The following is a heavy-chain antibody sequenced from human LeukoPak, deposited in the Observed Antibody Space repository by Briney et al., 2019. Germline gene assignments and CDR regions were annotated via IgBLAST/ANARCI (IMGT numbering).Heavy chain of an antibody. V-gene: IGHV3-30*04. CDR3: AREKTGADTYSGSYFYLYYYYYYYMDV. CDR1: GFTFSRYA. J-gene: IGHJ6*03. Sequence: GGSLRLSCAASGFTFSRYAMHWVSQAPGKWLEWVAVISYDGSNKYYADCVKGRFTISRDNSKNTLYLQMNSLGAEDTAVYYCAREKTGADTYSGSYFYLYYYYYYYMDVWGKGTTVTVSS. CDR2: ISYDGSNK. D-gene: IGHD1-26*01.